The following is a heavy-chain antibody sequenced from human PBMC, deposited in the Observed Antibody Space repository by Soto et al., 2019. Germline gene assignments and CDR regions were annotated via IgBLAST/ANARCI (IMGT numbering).Heavy chain of an antibody. Sequence: QVQLEESGGGLVKPGGSLRLSCAASGFTFSAVYMSWIRQAPNKGLEYISYISSSGTSANYADSVKGRFTISRDNAKNSLYLQMNSLRAEDTAVYYCASDRGAVTGQYFDYWGQGALGTVSS. CDR1: GFTFSAVY. V-gene: IGHV3-11*05. CDR3: ASDRGAVTGQYFDY. CDR2: ISSSGTSA. D-gene: IGHD6-19*01. J-gene: IGHJ4*02.